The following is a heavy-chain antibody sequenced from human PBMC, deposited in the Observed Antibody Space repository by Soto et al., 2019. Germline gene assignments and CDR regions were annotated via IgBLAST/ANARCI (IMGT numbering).Heavy chain of an antibody. CDR3: ARGYDFWSGPPVDYYYGMDV. J-gene: IGHJ6*02. Sequence: ASVKVSCKASGYTFTSYYMHWVRQAPVQGLEWMGIINPSGGSTSYAQKFQGRVTMTRDTSTSTVYMELSSLRSEDTAVYYCARGYDFWSGPPVDYYYGMDVWGQGTTVTVSS. CDR1: GYTFTSYY. V-gene: IGHV1-46*01. CDR2: INPSGGST. D-gene: IGHD3-3*01.